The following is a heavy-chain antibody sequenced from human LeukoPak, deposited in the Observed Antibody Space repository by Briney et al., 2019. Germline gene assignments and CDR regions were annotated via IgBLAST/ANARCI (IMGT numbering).Heavy chain of an antibody. V-gene: IGHV4-4*02. CDR3: ARVRGIAVAGTGYGMDV. Sequence: PSETLSLTCAVSGVSVTSSNAHWWSWARQSPGKEFEWIGEAHHSGGTNYSPSFERRVTISVDTSKNQFSLKLSSVTAADTAVYYCARVRGIAVAGTGYGMDVWGQGTTVTVSS. CDR1: GVSVTSSNAHW. CDR2: AHHSGGT. J-gene: IGHJ6*02. D-gene: IGHD6-19*01.